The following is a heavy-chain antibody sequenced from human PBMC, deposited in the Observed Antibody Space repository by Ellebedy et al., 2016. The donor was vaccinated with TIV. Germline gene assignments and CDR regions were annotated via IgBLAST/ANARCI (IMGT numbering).Heavy chain of an antibody. CDR3: ARERYFGSGSSNWFDP. J-gene: IGHJ5*02. CDR1: GGSISNYY. Sequence: SETLSLTCTVFGGSISNYYWSWIRHPAGKGLEWIGHIYTSGSTNYNPSLKSRVTMSVDTSNNQFSLKLSSVTAADTAVYYCARERYFGSGSSNWFDPWGQGTLVTVSS. D-gene: IGHD3-10*01. CDR2: IYTSGST. V-gene: IGHV4-4*07.